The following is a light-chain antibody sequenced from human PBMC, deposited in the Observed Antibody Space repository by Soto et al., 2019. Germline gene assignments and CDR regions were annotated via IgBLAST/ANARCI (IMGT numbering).Light chain of an antibody. CDR3: QQYDKWPRT. V-gene: IGKV3-15*01. CDR1: QSITSN. Sequence: EIVMTQSPATLSVSPGERVTLSCRASQSITSNLAWYQHKPGQSPRLLIYGASARATGIPARFSGGGSGAEYTLTISSLQSEDFAVYYCQQYDKWPRTFGQGTKVDIK. J-gene: IGKJ1*01. CDR2: GAS.